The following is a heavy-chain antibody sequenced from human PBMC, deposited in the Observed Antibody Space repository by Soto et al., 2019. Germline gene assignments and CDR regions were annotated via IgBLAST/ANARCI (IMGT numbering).Heavy chain of an antibody. CDR1: GGTFSSYA. V-gene: IGHV1-69*13. D-gene: IGHD3-16*01. CDR2: IIPIFGTA. Sequence: SVKVSCKASGGTFSSYAISWVRQAPGQGLEWMGGIIPIFGTANYAQKFQGRVTITADESTSTAYMELSSLRSEDTAVYYCARDKVGATKAPNYYYYYGMGVRGPGATVTVSS. J-gene: IGHJ6*02. CDR3: ARDKVGATKAPNYYYYYGMGV.